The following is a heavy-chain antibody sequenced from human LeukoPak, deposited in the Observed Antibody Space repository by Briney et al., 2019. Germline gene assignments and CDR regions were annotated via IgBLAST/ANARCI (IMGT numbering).Heavy chain of an antibody. CDR1: GITFSSYS. D-gene: IGHD1-26*01. V-gene: IGHV3-48*04. CDR2: ISSFSGTI. J-gene: IGHJ3*02. CDR3: ARDPTSSWETAFDI. Sequence: PGGSLRLSCVASGITFSSYSMNWVRQAPGKGLEWVSYISSFSGTINYADSVKGRFTISRDNAKNSLYLQMNSLRAEDTVVYYCARDPTSSWETAFDIWGQGTMVTVSS.